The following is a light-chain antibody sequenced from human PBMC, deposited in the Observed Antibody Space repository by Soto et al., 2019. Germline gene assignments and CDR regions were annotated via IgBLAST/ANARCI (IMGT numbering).Light chain of an antibody. J-gene: IGLJ2*01. CDR3: CSYAGRHVV. V-gene: IGLV2-23*02. CDR1: SSDVGRYNL. Sequence: QSALTQPASVSGSPGQSITISCTGTSSDVGRYNLVSWYQQHPGKAPKLMIYEVSKRPSGVSTRFSGSKSGNTASLTISGLQAEDEADYYCCSYAGRHVVFGGGTKLTVL. CDR2: EVS.